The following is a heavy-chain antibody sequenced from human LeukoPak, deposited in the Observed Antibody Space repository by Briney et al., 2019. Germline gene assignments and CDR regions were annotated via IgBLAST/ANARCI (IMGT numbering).Heavy chain of an antibody. J-gene: IGHJ4*02. Sequence: GGSLRLSCAASGFTFSSYGMHWVRQAPGKGLEWVAFIRYDGSNKYYADSVKGRFTISRDNSKNTLYLHVNSLRPEDTAVYYCAKYAAAGAYDRHSEIDSWGQGTLVTVSS. CDR2: IRYDGSNK. V-gene: IGHV3-30*02. D-gene: IGHD3-22*01. CDR3: AKYAAAGAYDRHSEIDS. CDR1: GFTFSSYG.